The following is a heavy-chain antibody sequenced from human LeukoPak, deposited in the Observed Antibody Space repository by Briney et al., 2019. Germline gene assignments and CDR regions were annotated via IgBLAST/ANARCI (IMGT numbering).Heavy chain of an antibody. CDR3: AREQMGIAAPPYPDY. J-gene: IGHJ4*02. V-gene: IGHV3-20*04. CDR1: GFTFDDYG. D-gene: IGHD6-6*01. Sequence: PGGSLRLSCAASGFTFDDYGMSWVRQAPGKGLEWVSGINWNGGSTGYADSVKGRFTISRDNAKNSLYLQMNSLRAEDTALYYCAREQMGIAAPPYPDYWGQGTLVTVSS. CDR2: INWNGGST.